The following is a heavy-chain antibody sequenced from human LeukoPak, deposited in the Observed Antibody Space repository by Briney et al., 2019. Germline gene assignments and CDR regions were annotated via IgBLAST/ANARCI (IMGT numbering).Heavy chain of an antibody. CDR2: IYHGGST. CDR3: ARDLASCAGDCYSDGFDY. D-gene: IGHD2-21*02. CDR1: GGSISSYY. V-gene: IGHV4-59*04. Sequence: KPSETLSLTCTVSGGSISSYYWSWIRQSPGKGLEWIGSIYHGGSTYYNPSLRSRVIVSVDTSKNHFSLKMSSVTAADTAVYYCARDLASCAGDCYSDGFDYWGQGTLVTVSS. J-gene: IGHJ4*02.